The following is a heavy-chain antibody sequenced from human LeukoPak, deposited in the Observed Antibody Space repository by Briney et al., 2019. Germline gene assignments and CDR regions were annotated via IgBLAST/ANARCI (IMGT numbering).Heavy chain of an antibody. D-gene: IGHD5-12*01. Sequence: PSETLSLTCVVSGYSIRSDYFWGWIRQPPGKGLEWIGSIYHGGSTYYNPSLKSRVTISVDTTNNQFSLKLSSVTAADTAVYYCARAGWLRGVDYWGQGTLVTVSS. CDR2: IYHGGST. CDR1: GYSIRSDYF. CDR3: ARAGWLRGVDY. J-gene: IGHJ4*02. V-gene: IGHV4-38-2*01.